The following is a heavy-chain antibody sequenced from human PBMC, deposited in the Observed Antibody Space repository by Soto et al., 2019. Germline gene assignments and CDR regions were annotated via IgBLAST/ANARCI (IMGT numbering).Heavy chain of an antibody. Sequence: GASVKVSCKASGYTFTSYYMHWVRQAPGQGLEWMGIINPSGGSTSYAQKFQGRVTMTRDTSTSTVYMELSSLRSEDTAVYYCARDPPPREYSGYDNEGYFDYWGQGTLVTVSS. CDR2: INPSGGST. J-gene: IGHJ4*02. V-gene: IGHV1-46*03. CDR3: ARDPPPREYSGYDNEGYFDY. CDR1: GYTFTSYY. D-gene: IGHD5-12*01.